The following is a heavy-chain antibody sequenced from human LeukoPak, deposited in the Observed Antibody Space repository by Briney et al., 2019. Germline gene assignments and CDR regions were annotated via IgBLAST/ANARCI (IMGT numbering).Heavy chain of an antibody. CDR2: INSDGSST. V-gene: IGHV3-74*01. CDR3: ARARSAQHYYDSSGYDPIDY. D-gene: IGHD3-22*01. Sequence: GGSLRLSCAASGFTFSSYWMHWVRQAPGKGLVWVSHINSDGSSTSYADSVKGRFTISRDNAKNTLYLQMNRLRAEDTAVYYCARARSAQHYYDSSGYDPIDYWGQGTLVTVSS. J-gene: IGHJ4*02. CDR1: GFTFSSYW.